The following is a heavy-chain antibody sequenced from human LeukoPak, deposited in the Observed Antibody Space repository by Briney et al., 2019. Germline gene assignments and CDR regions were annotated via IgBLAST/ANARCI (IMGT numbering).Heavy chain of an antibody. CDR1: GYTLTELS. D-gene: IGHD6-13*01. J-gene: IGHJ4*02. Sequence: ASVKVSCKVSGYTLTELSMHWVRQAPGKGLEWMGGFDPEDGETIYAQKFQGRVTMTRNTSISTAYMELSSLRSEDTAVYYCARGHRFPGYSSSWYYWGQGTLVTVSS. CDR2: FDPEDGET. V-gene: IGHV1-24*01. CDR3: ARGHRFPGYSSSWYY.